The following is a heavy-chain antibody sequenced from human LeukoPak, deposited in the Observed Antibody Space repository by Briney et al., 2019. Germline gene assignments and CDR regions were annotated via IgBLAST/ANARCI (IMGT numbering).Heavy chain of an antibody. V-gene: IGHV4-4*01. CDR1: GVTVSDAY. J-gene: IGHJ1*01. CDR3: ARVVLDYSDDTTEEYFQP. CDR2: IHHGGST. D-gene: IGHD3-22*01. Sequence: GSLRLSCAASGVTVSDAYMSWVRQPPGKGLEWIGDIHHGGSTNYNPSLRSRVSMSVDKSKNQFSLNLTSVTTADTAVYFCARVVLDYSDDTTEEYFQPWSQGTLVTVFS.